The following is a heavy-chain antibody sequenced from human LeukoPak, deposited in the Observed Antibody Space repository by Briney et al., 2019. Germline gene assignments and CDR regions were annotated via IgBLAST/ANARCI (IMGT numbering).Heavy chain of an antibody. CDR2: INSDGSST. D-gene: IGHD2-15*01. CDR3: ATGRDCSGGSCYSVY. V-gene: IGHV3-74*01. CDR1: GFSFSSSW. Sequence: GGSLRLSCEASGFSFSSSWMHWVRQAPGRGLVWVSRINSDGSSTIYADSVKGRFTISRDNAKNSLYLQMNSLRAEDTALYYCATGRDCSGGSCYSVYWGQGTLVTVSS. J-gene: IGHJ4*02.